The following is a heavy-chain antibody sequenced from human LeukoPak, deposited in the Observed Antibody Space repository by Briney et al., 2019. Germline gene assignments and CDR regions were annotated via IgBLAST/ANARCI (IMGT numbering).Heavy chain of an antibody. V-gene: IGHV3-9*01. J-gene: IGHJ6*02. CDR3: ARDHLGTPYYYYYGMDV. Sequence: GRSLRLSCAASGFTFDDYAMHWVRQPPGKGLEWVSGISWNSGSIGYADSVEGRFTISRDNAKNSLYLQMNSLRAEDTAVYYCARDHLGTPYYYYYGMDVWGQGTTVTVSS. CDR2: ISWNSGSI. CDR1: GFTFDDYA.